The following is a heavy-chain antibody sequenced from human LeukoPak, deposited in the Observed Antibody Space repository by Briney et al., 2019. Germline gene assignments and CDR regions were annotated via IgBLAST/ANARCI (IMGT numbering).Heavy chain of an antibody. CDR1: GGSFSGYY. CDR3: ARRPLITMVRGALPLGVNWFDP. CDR2: INHSGST. J-gene: IGHJ5*02. Sequence: SETLSLTCAVCGGSFSGYYWSWIRQPPGKGLEWIGEINHSGSTNYNPSLKSRVTISVDTSKNQFSLKLSSVTAADTAVYYCARRPLITMVRGALPLGVNWFDPWGQGTLVTVSS. D-gene: IGHD3-10*01. V-gene: IGHV4-34*01.